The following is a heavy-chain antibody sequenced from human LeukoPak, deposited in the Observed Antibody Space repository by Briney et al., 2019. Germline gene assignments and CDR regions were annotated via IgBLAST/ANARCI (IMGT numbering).Heavy chain of an antibody. D-gene: IGHD2-2*03. Sequence: SETLSLTCTVSGGSISSYYWSWIRQPPGKGLEWIGYIYYSGSTNYNPSLKSRVTISVDTSKNQFSLKLSSVTAADTAVYYCARVDRPGGMDVWGKGTTVTVSS. CDR1: GGSISSYY. CDR2: IYYSGST. J-gene: IGHJ6*04. CDR3: ARVDRPGGMDV. V-gene: IGHV4-59*01.